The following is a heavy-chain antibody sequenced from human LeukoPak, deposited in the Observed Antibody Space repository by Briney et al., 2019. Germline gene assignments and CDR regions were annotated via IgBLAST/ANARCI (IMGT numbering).Heavy chain of an antibody. V-gene: IGHV4-59*01. CDR2: IYYSGST. Sequence: SETLFLTCTVSGGSISSYYWSWIRQPPGKGLEWIGYIYYSGSTNYNPSLKSRVTISVDTSKNQFSLKLSSVTAADTALYYCARYDYGDCWFDPWGQGTLVTVSS. CDR1: GGSISSYY. CDR3: ARYDYGDCWFDP. D-gene: IGHD4-17*01. J-gene: IGHJ5*02.